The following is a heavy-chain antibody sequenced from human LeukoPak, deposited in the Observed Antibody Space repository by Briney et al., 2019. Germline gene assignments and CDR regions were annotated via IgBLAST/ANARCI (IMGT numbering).Heavy chain of an antibody. CDR1: GYSFTSYW. Sequence: GESLKISCKGSGYSFTSYWIGWVRQMPGKGLEWVGIIYPGDSDTRYSPSFQGQVTISADKSISTAYLQWSSLKASDTAMYYCARPSESNWNDENYFDYWGQGTLVTVSS. CDR3: ARPSESNWNDENYFDY. CDR2: IYPGDSDT. D-gene: IGHD1-20*01. J-gene: IGHJ4*02. V-gene: IGHV5-51*01.